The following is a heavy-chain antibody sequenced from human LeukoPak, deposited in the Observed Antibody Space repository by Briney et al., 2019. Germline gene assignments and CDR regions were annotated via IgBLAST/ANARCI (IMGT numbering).Heavy chain of an antibody. D-gene: IGHD6-19*01. CDR1: GFTFDDYA. Sequence: GGSLRLSCAASGFTFDDYAMHWVRQAPGKGLEWVSLISWDGGSTYYADSVKGRFTISRDNSKNSLYLQMNSLRAEDTALYYCAKDMTHYSSGCFDYWGQGTLVTVSS. J-gene: IGHJ4*02. CDR3: AKDMTHYSSGCFDY. V-gene: IGHV3-43D*03. CDR2: ISWDGGST.